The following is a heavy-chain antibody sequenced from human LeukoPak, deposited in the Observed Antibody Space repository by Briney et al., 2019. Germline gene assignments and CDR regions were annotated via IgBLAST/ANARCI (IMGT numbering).Heavy chain of an antibody. V-gene: IGHV3-11*01. CDR3: ARATSFYY. CDR2: ISGSASTI. J-gene: IGHJ4*02. CDR1: GFTFGDYY. Sequence: NSGGSLRLSCAASGFTFGDYYMSWIRQAPGKGLEWVSSISGSASTIYYTDSVRGRFTISRDDAKNSLHLQMNSLRAEDTAVYYCARATSFYYWGQGTLVTVSS. D-gene: IGHD5-12*01.